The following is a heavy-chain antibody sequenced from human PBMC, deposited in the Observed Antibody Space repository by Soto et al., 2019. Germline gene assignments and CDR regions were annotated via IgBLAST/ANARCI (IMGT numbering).Heavy chain of an antibody. CDR3: AKCSSASCFKEGFDY. D-gene: IGHD2-2*01. J-gene: IGHJ4*02. V-gene: IGHV3-23*01. CDR2: ISGGGRTT. Sequence: PGGSLRSSCEPSGSTFSSYPISWVRQAPGKGLEWVSGISGGGRTTYYADSVKGRFTISRDNSKNTLFLQMNSLTVGDTAVYYCAKCSSASCFKEGFDYWGQGTLVTVSS. CDR1: GSTFSSYP.